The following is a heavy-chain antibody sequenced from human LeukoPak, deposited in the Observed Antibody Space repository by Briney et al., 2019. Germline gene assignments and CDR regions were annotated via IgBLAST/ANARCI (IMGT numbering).Heavy chain of an antibody. CDR2: IRSGPYGETA. V-gene: IGHV3-49*04. Sequence: PGRSLRLSCTASGFNFGDYAMNWVRQAPGKGLEWVGFIRSGPYGETAEYAASVKGRFTISRDDSKNIAYLQMNSLKTEDTAVYYCTRGRPEPRDGHNTWWFDPWGQGTLVTVSS. CDR1: GFNFGDYA. D-gene: IGHD5-24*01. J-gene: IGHJ5*02. CDR3: TRGRPEPRDGHNTWWFDP.